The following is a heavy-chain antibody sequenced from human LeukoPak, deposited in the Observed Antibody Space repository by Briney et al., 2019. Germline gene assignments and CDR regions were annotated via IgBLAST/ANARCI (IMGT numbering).Heavy chain of an antibody. CDR3: ARTGTLYYYYYGMDV. J-gene: IGHJ6*02. CDR1: GFTFSSYA. CDR2: ISYDGSNK. Sequence: GGSLRLSCAASGFTFSSYAMHWVRQAPGKGLEWVAVISYDGSNKYYAGSVKGRFTISRDNSKNTLYLQMNSLRAEDTAVYYCARTGTLYYYYYGMDVWGQGTTVTVSS. V-gene: IGHV3-30-3*01. D-gene: IGHD1/OR15-1a*01.